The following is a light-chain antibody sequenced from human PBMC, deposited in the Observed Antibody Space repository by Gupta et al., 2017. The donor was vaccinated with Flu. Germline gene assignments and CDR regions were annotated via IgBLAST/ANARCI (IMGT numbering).Light chain of an antibody. J-gene: IGKJ2*01. CDR2: AAS. Sequence: PSSLSASLGDKVTITCRASQSVSRNLSWYQQRPGRAPNLIIFAASSLHSGVPSRFSGSGSGTDFTLTISSLQPEDFATYFCLQSDSPPHTFGQGTKLAI. CDR1: QSVSRN. V-gene: IGKV1-39*01. CDR3: LQSDSPPHT.